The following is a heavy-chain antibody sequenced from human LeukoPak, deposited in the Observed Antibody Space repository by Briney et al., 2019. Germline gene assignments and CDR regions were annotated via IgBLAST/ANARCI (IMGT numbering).Heavy chain of an antibody. V-gene: IGHV3-48*04. Sequence: GGSLRLSCAASGFTFSSYSMNWVRQAPGKGLEWVSYISSSSSTIYYADSVKGRFTISRDNAKNSLYLQMNSLRAEDTAVYYCARDSGTLYWGQGTLVTVSS. J-gene: IGHJ4*02. CDR2: ISSSSSTI. CDR1: GFTFSSYS. CDR3: ARDSGTLY. D-gene: IGHD3-10*01.